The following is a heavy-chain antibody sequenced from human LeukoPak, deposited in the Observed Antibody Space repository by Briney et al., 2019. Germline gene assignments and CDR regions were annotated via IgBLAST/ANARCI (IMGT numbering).Heavy chain of an antibody. CDR1: GGSFSGYY. CDR3: ARGGVVVVTAIGY. Sequence: SETLSLTCAVYGGSFSGYYWSWIRQPPGKGLEWIGEINHSGSTNYNPSLKGRVTISVDTSKNQFSLKLSSVTAADTAVYYCARGGVVVVTAIGYWGQGTLIAVSS. V-gene: IGHV4-34*01. D-gene: IGHD2-21*02. J-gene: IGHJ4*02. CDR2: INHSGST.